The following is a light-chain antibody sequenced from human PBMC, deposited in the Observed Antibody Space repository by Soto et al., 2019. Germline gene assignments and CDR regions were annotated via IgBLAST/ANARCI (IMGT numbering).Light chain of an antibody. V-gene: IGKV1-5*01. J-gene: IGKJ3*01. Sequence: DIQMTQSPSTLSASVGDRVTITCRAGQSISSWLAWYQQKPGTAPKLLIYDVSSLESGVPSRFSGSGSVTEFALTSSSLQPDDFATYYCQQYNRYLFTFGPGTKVDI. CDR1: QSISSW. CDR3: QQYNRYLFT. CDR2: DVS.